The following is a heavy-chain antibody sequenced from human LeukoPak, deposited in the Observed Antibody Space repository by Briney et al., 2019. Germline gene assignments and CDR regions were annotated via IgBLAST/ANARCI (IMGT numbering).Heavy chain of an antibody. V-gene: IGHV3-9*01. D-gene: IGHD5-18*01. J-gene: IGHJ4*02. CDR2: ISWNSGSI. CDR1: GFTFDDYA. Sequence: GRSLRLSCAASGFTFDDYAMHWVRQAPGKGLEWVSGISWNSGSIGYADSVKGRFTISRDNAKNSLYLQMNSLRAEDTALYYCAKDRDGGYSYAIDYWGQGTLVTVSS. CDR3: AKDRDGGYSYAIDY.